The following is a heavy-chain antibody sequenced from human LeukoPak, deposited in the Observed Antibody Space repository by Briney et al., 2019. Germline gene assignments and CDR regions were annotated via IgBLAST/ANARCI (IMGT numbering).Heavy chain of an antibody. CDR1: GFTFSSYG. J-gene: IGHJ4*02. CDR3: ARGPIVVVISQYFDY. Sequence: GGSLRLSCAASGFTFSSYGMHWVRQAPGKGLEGVAFIRFDGNDKYYADSMKGRFTISRDNSKNTLYLQMNSLRPEDTAVYYCARGPIVVVISQYFDYWGQGTLVIVSS. CDR2: IRFDGNDK. D-gene: IGHD3-22*01. V-gene: IGHV3-30*02.